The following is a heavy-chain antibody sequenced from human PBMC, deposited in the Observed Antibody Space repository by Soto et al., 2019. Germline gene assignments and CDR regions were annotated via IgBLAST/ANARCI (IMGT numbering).Heavy chain of an antibody. CDR2: IRSKAYGGTT. J-gene: IGHJ6*02. CDR1: GFTFGDYA. D-gene: IGHD4-4*01. V-gene: IGHV3-49*03. Sequence: PGGSLRLSCTASGFTFGDYAMSWFRQAPGKGLEWVGFIRSKAYGGTTEYAASVKGRFTISRDDSKSIAYLQTNSLKTEATAVYYCTRAYDSNFNYYCHGMDVWGQGTTVTASS. CDR3: TRAYDSNFNYYCHGMDV.